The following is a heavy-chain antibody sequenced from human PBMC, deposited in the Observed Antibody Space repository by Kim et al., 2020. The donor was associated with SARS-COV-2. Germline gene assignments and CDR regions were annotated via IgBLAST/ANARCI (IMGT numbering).Heavy chain of an antibody. CDR1: GGSISSSSYY. CDR3: ARHCDVAAAGFWFDP. V-gene: IGHV4-39*01. Sequence: SETLSLTCTVSGGSISSSSYYWGWIRQPPGKGLEWIGSIYYSGSTYYNPSLKSRVTISVDTSKNQFSLKLSSVTAADTAVYYCARHCDVAAAGFWFDPWGQGTLVTVSS. CDR2: IYYSGST. J-gene: IGHJ5*02. D-gene: IGHD6-13*01.